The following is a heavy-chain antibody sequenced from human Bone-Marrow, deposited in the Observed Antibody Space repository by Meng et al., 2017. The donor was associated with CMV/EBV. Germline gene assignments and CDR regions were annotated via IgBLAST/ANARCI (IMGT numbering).Heavy chain of an antibody. Sequence: GGSLRLSCAASGFTFSSYGMHWVRQAPGKGLEWVAVIWYDGSNKYYADSVKGRFTISRDNSKNTLYLQMNSLRAEDTAVYYCAKDPSHRAAGLYYFDYWGQGTLVTGSS. CDR3: AKDPSHRAAGLYYFDY. CDR1: GFTFSSYG. V-gene: IGHV3-33*06. D-gene: IGHD6-13*01. CDR2: IWYDGSNK. J-gene: IGHJ4*02.